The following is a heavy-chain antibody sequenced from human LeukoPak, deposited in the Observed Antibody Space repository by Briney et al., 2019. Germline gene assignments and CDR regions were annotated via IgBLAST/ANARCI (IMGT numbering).Heavy chain of an antibody. CDR3: AKVGIGSSWYHYFDY. Sequence: GGSLRLSCAASGFTFSSYAMSWVRQAPGKGLEWVSAISGSGGSTYYADSVKGRFTISRDNSKNTLYLQMNSLRAEDTAVYYCAKVGIGSSWYHYFDYWAREPWSPSPQ. V-gene: IGHV3-23*01. CDR1: GFTFSSYA. J-gene: IGHJ4*02. D-gene: IGHD6-13*01. CDR2: ISGSGGST.